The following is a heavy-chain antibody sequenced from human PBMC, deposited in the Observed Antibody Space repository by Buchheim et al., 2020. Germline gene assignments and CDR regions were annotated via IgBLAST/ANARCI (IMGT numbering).Heavy chain of an antibody. CDR1: GGSFSGYY. J-gene: IGHJ6*02. CDR3: ARSRYCSSTSQCYSGMDV. Sequence: QVQLQQWGAGLLKPSETLSLTCAVYGGSFSGYYWSWIRQPPGKGLEWIGEINHSGSTNYNPSLKSRVTISVDSSKNTFYLKLSSVTAADTAVYYCARSRYCSSTSQCYSGMDVWGQGTT. CDR2: INHSGST. D-gene: IGHD2-2*01. V-gene: IGHV4-34*01.